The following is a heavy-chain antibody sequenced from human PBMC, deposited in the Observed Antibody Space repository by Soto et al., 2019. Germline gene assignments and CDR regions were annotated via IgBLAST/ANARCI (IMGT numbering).Heavy chain of an antibody. CDR3: ARGLARRYSYGYSSYYGMDV. D-gene: IGHD5-18*01. Sequence: ASVKVSCKASGYTFTSYHMHWVRQAPGQGLEWMGIINPSGGSTSYAQKFQVRVTMGRDTSTSAVYMELRSLKSEDTGVYYCARGLARRYSYGYSSYYGMDVWGQGTMVTVSS. CDR1: GYTFTSYH. V-gene: IGHV1-46*01. CDR2: INPSGGST. J-gene: IGHJ6*02.